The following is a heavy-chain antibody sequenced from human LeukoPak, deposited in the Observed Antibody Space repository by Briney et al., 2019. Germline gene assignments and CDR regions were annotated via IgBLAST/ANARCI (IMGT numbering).Heavy chain of an antibody. CDR1: GFTFSSFW. CDR3: ATGRQMGY. V-gene: IGHV3-7*03. D-gene: IGHD5-24*01. CDR2: IKQDGSEK. J-gene: IGHJ4*02. Sequence: GGSLRLSCAVSGFTFSSFWMSWVRQAPGKGLEWVASIKQDGSEKYYVDSVKGRFTISRDNAKNSLFLQMNSPRAEDTAVYYCATGRQMGYWGQGTLVTVSS.